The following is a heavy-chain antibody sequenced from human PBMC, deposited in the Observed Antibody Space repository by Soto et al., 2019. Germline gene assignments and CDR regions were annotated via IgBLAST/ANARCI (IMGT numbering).Heavy chain of an antibody. J-gene: IGHJ6*02. CDR2: IFHSGST. CDR1: AGSISSSNW. Sequence: SETLSLTCAVSAGSISSSNWWSWVRQPPGKGLEWIGEIFHSGSTNYNPSLKSRVTISVDKSKNQFSLKLSSVTAADTAVYYCARDRDKRVIWFGEIYYGMDVWGQGTTVT. D-gene: IGHD3-10*01. CDR3: ARDRDKRVIWFGEIYYGMDV. V-gene: IGHV4-4*02.